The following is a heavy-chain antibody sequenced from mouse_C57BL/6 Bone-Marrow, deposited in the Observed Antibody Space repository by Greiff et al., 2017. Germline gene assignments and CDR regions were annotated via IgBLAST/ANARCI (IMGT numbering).Heavy chain of an antibody. CDR1: GYTFTSYW. Sequence: VQLQQPGTELVKPGASVKLSCKASGYTFTSYWMHWVKQRTGQGLEWLGNINPSNGGTNYTEKLKSKVTMTVDKTSSTAYMQLSCLTSEDYAVYIYARPLIYGGSLAYWGQGTLVTVSA. D-gene: IGHD1-1*02. CDR2: INPSNGGT. J-gene: IGHJ3*01. V-gene: IGHV1-53*01. CDR3: ARPLIYGGSLAY.